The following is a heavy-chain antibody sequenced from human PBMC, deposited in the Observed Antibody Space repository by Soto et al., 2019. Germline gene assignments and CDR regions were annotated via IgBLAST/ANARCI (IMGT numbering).Heavy chain of an antibody. CDR2: IRRGGTTV. Sequence: GALRLSCEASAVTLSDYFMTWIRQSPGKGLEWVSFIRRGGTTVVHADSVKGRFTISWDNAKKSLFLEMSSLRAEDTAVYYCGLNSGYYYSDAFDIWGQGTLVTV. V-gene: IGHV3-11*01. CDR3: GLNSGYYYSDAFDI. CDR1: AVTLSDYF. J-gene: IGHJ3*02. D-gene: IGHD3-22*01.